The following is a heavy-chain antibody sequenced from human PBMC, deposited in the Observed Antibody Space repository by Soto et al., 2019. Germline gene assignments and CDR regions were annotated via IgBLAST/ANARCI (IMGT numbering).Heavy chain of an antibody. Sequence: QVQLVQSGAEVKKPGASVKVSCKASGYIFTAYSMHWVRQAPGQGLEWMGVVNPSGGSTNYAQKFQGRNPMTRDTSTSTVYMDLSSLTSKDTAVYDCAREENCSDGICYSEYFHRWGQGTLVSVSS. D-gene: IGHD2-15*01. CDR2: VNPSGGST. CDR3: AREENCSDGICYSEYFHR. J-gene: IGHJ1*01. CDR1: GYIFTAYS. V-gene: IGHV1-46*01.